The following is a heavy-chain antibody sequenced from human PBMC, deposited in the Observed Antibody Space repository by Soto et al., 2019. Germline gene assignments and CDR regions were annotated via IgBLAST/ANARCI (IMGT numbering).Heavy chain of an antibody. CDR2: IIPIFGTA. Sequence: VKGSCKASGFTFSSYAISWVRQAPGQGLEWMGGIIPIFGTANYAQKFQGRVTITADESTSTAYMELSSLRSEDTAVYYCARSGIAAAGTPNWFDPWGQGTLVTVYS. D-gene: IGHD6-13*01. V-gene: IGHV1-69*01. J-gene: IGHJ5*02. CDR1: GFTFSSYA. CDR3: ARSGIAAAGTPNWFDP.